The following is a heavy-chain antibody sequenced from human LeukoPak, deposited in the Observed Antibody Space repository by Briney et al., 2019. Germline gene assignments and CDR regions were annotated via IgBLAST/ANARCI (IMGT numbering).Heavy chain of an antibody. J-gene: IGHJ4*02. CDR2: ISYDGSNK. V-gene: IGHV3-30-3*01. CDR1: GFTFSSYA. D-gene: IGHD6-13*01. CDR3: ARNKDLGAGAQYYFDF. Sequence: GGSRRLSCAASGFTFSSYAMHWVRQAPGKGLEWVAVISYDGSNKYYADSVKGRFTISRDNSKNTLYLQMNSLRGEDTAVYYCARNKDLGAGAQYYFDFWGQGTLVTVS.